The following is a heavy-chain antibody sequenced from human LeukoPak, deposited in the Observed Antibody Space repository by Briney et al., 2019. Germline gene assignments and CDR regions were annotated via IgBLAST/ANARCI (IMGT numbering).Heavy chain of an antibody. D-gene: IGHD1-26*01. CDR2: ISGSGDST. CDR1: GFTFSSYV. V-gene: IGHV3-23*01. Sequence: PGGSLRLSCAASGFTFSSYVMYWVRQAPGKGLEWVSAISGSGDSTYSADSARGRFTISRDNSKNTLYLQMNSLRAEDTAVYYCARDGGYTSSWFDPWGQGTLVTVSS. CDR3: ARDGGYTSSWFDP. J-gene: IGHJ5*02.